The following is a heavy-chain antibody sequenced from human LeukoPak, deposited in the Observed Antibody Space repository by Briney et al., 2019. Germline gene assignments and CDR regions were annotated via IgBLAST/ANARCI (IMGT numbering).Heavy chain of an antibody. CDR3: ARDVSIVVVTATLDY. J-gene: IGHJ4*02. Sequence: PGGPLRLSRAASGFTFSSYAMHWVRQAPGKGLERVAVISYDGSNKYYADSVKGRFTISRDNSKNTLYLQMNSLRAEDTAVYYCARDVSIVVVTATLDYWGQGTLVTVSS. CDR2: ISYDGSNK. V-gene: IGHV3-30-3*01. D-gene: IGHD2-21*02. CDR1: GFTFSSYA.